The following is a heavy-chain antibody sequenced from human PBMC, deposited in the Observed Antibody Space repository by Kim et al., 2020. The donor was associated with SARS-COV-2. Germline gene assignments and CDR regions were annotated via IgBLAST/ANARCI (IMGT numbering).Heavy chain of an antibody. CDR1: GGSFSGYY. V-gene: IGHV4-34*01. J-gene: IGHJ4*02. CDR3: ARGGLAAFDY. D-gene: IGHD6-13*01. Sequence: SETLSLTCAVYGGSFSGYYWSWIRQPPGKGLEWIGEINHSGSTNYNPSLKSRVTISVDTSKNQFSLKLSSVTAADTAVYYCARGGLAAFDYWGQGTLVTVSS. CDR2: INHSGST.